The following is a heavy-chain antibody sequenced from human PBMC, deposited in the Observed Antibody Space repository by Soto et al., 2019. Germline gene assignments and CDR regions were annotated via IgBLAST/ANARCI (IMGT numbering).Heavy chain of an antibody. CDR2: MSHSGGT. CDR3: ARVERGTATTVVDAFDI. D-gene: IGHD1-1*01. CDR1: GGFVSSGSYY. Sequence: QVQLQQCGAGLLKPSETLSLTCAVYGGFVSSGSYYWSWIRQPPGKGLEWIGEMSHSGGTHFNPSLKSRVTLSVDTSKNQFSLKMSSVTAADTALYYCARVERGTATTVVDAFDIWGPGTMVTVSS. J-gene: IGHJ3*02. V-gene: IGHV4-34*01.